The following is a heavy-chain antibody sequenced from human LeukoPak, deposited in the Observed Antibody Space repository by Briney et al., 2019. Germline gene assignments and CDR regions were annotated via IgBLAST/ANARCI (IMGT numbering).Heavy chain of an antibody. V-gene: IGHV1-69*13. J-gene: IGHJ4*02. CDR2: IIPIFGTA. Sequence: GASVKVSCKASGYTFTSYYMHWVRQAPGQGLEWMGGIIPIFGTANYAQKFQGRVTITADESTSTAYMELSSLRSEDTAVYYCARDSGSNSWNFDYWGQGTLVTVSS. D-gene: IGHD6-13*01. CDR1: GYTFTSYY. CDR3: ARDSGSNSWNFDY.